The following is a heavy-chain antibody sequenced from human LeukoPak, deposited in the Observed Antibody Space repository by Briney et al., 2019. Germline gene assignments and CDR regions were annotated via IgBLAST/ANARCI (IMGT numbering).Heavy chain of an antibody. V-gene: IGHV4-39*01. CDR3: ARLGYYGSGRGRAFDI. J-gene: IGHJ3*02. Sequence: SETLFLTCTVSGGSISSSSYYWGWIRQPPGKALEWIGSIYYSGSTYYNPSLKSRVTISVDTSKNQFSLKLSSVTAADTAVYYCARLGYYGSGRGRAFDIWGQGTMVTVSS. CDR1: GGSISSSSYY. D-gene: IGHD3-10*01. CDR2: IYYSGST.